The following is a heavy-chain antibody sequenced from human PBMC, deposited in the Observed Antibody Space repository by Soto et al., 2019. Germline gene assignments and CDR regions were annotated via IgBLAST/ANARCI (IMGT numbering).Heavy chain of an antibody. V-gene: IGHV3-23*01. J-gene: IGHJ1*01. CDR1: GCTFSSYA. CDR2: ISGSGGST. CDR3: AKVGYFDWLTGSEYFQH. Sequence: GSLRLSCAGSGCTFSSYAMSWVRQAPGKGLEWVSAISGSGGSTYYADSVRGRFTISRDNSKNTLYLQMNSLRAEDTAVYYCAKVGYFDWLTGSEYFQHWGQGTLVTVSS. D-gene: IGHD3-9*01.